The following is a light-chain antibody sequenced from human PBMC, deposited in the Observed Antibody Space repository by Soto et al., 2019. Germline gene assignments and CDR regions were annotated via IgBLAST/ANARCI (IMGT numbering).Light chain of an antibody. CDR3: QQRYSTPRT. J-gene: IGKJ5*01. CDR2: AAS. V-gene: IGKV1-39*01. CDR1: QSISSY. Sequence: IQMTQSPSSLSASFGDRVTITCGASQSISSYLNWYQQKPGKVPKLLIYAASSLQSGVPSRFSGSVSGTDGTITISSLKTEDGATYDCQQRYSTPRTFGQGTRLEIK.